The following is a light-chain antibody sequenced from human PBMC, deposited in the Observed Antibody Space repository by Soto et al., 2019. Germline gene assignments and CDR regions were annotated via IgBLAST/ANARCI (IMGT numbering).Light chain of an antibody. CDR3: SSYTSSNTLVV. CDR2: DVS. J-gene: IGLJ2*01. CDR1: SSDVGGYNY. Sequence: QSVLTQPASVSGSPGQSITISCTGTSSDVGGYNYVSWYQHYPGKAPKLMIYDVSNRPSGVSDRFSGSKSGNTASLTISGLQTEDEADYYCSSYTSSNTLVVFGGGPKLTVL. V-gene: IGLV2-14*03.